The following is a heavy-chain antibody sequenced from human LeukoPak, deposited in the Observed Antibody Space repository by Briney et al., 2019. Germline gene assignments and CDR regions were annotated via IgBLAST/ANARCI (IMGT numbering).Heavy chain of an antibody. CDR2: IYYSGST. CDR1: GGSLSGLY. J-gene: IGHJ4*02. Sequence: PSETLSLTCAVYGGSLSGLYWNWIRQTPGKGLEWIGSIYYSGSTYYNPSLKSRVTISVDTSKNQFSLKLSSVTAADTAVYYCARLPGYSYGVDYWGQGTLVTVSS. CDR3: ARLPGYSYGVDY. D-gene: IGHD5-18*01. V-gene: IGHV4-59*05.